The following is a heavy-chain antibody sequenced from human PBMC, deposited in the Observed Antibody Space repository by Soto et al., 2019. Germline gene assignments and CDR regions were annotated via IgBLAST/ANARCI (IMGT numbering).Heavy chain of an antibody. CDR2: ISAYNGNT. CDR3: ARDGGYGQGLADAFDI. D-gene: IGHD6-19*01. V-gene: IGHV1-18*01. CDR1: GYTFTSYG. Sequence: QVQLVQSGAEVKKPGASGKVSCKASGYTFTSYGISWVRQAPGQGLEWMGWISAYNGNTNYAQKLQGGVTMPTDTSTSIAYMELRSRRSDDTAVYYCARDGGYGQGLADAFDIWGQVTMVTVSS. J-gene: IGHJ3*02.